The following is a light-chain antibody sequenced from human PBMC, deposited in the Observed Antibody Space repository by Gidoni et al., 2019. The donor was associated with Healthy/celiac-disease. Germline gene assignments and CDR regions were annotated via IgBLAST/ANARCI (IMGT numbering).Light chain of an antibody. V-gene: IGKV1-5*03. Sequence: DIQLTQSPPTLSAFVGDRVTITCRASQSISSWLAWYQQTPGKAPKLLLSKASTLESGVPSRFSGSGAGTEVALTISSLQPDDFATYYCKQYSSYSGTFGQGTKVEIK. CDR1: QSISSW. CDR2: KAS. CDR3: KQYSSYSGT. J-gene: IGKJ1*01.